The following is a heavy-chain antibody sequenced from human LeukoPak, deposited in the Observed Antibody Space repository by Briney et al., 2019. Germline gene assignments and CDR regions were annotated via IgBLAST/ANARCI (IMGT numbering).Heavy chain of an antibody. D-gene: IGHD6-13*01. CDR2: IYYSGST. V-gene: IGHV4-59*08. CDR1: GGSISSYY. J-gene: IGHJ4*02. Sequence: PSETLSLTRTVSGGSISSYYWSWIRQPPGKGLEWIGYIYYSGSTNYNPSLKSQVTISVDTSKNQFSLKLSSVTAADTAVYYCARRTAAGNYFDYWGQGTLVTVSS. CDR3: ARRTAAGNYFDY.